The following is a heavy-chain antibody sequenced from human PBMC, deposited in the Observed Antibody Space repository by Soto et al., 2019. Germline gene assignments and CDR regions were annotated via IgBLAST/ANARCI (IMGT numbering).Heavy chain of an antibody. Sequence: QVQLVQSGAEVKKPGSSVKVSCKASGGTFSSYAISWVRQAPGQGLEWMGGIIPIFGTANYAQKCQGRVTITADKSTSTAYMELSSLRSEDTAVYYCASPTREWLPPARDYYYGMDVWGQGTTVTVSS. CDR1: GGTFSSYA. CDR3: ASPTREWLPPARDYYYGMDV. D-gene: IGHD3-3*01. J-gene: IGHJ6*02. V-gene: IGHV1-69*06. CDR2: IIPIFGTA.